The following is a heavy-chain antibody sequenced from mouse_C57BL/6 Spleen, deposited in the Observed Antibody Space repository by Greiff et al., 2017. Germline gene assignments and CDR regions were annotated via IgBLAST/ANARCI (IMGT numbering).Heavy chain of an antibody. CDR1: GFTFSNYW. J-gene: IGHJ2*01. CDR3: TGEGSHDD. Sequence: EVQLVESGGGLVQPGGSMKLSCVASGFTFSNYWMNWVRQSPEKGLEWVAQIRMKSDNYATHYAESVKGRFTISRDDSKSSVYLQMNNLRSEDTGIYYCTGEGSHDDWGKGTTLTVSS. CDR2: IRMKSDNYAT. V-gene: IGHV6-3*01.